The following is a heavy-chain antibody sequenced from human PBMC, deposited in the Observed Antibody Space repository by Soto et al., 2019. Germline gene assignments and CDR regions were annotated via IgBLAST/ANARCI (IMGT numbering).Heavy chain of an antibody. CDR1: GFTFSSHI. J-gene: IGHJ4*02. V-gene: IGHV1-3*01. D-gene: IGHD3-10*01. CDR2: IKGGNGYT. Sequence: QVQLVQSGAEVRQPGASVNVSCEISGFTFSSHIIHWVRQAPGQGLEWMGWIKGGNGYTKYSQKFQDRVTITRDTATSASSMELRSLRSEDTAVYYCAKSQNYGSGSYYAYWGQGTLVIVSS. CDR3: AKSQNYGSGSYYAY.